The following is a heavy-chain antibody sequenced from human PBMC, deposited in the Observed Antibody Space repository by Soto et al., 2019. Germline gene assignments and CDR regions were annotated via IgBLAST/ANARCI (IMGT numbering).Heavy chain of an antibody. CDR2: IYYSGST. CDR3: ARDENYEDYYYMDV. D-gene: IGHD1-7*01. Sequence: ASETLSLTCTVSGGSISSGGYYWSWIRQHPGKGLEWIGYIYYSGSTYYNPSLKSRVTISVDTSKNQFSLKLSSVTAADTAVYYCARDENYEDYYYMDVWGKGTTVTVSS. J-gene: IGHJ6*03. CDR1: GGSISSGGYY. V-gene: IGHV4-31*02.